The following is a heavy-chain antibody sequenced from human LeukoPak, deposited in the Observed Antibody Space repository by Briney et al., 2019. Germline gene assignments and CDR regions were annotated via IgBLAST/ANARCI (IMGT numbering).Heavy chain of an antibody. J-gene: IGHJ4*02. Sequence: GASVKVSCKASGGTFSSYAISWVRQAPGQGLEWMGGIIPIFGTANYAQKFQGRVTITTDESTSTAYMELSSLRSEDTAVYYCARDRVGEAAPGVLDFWGQGTLVSVSS. CDR2: IIPIFGTA. CDR3: ARDRVGEAAPGVLDF. CDR1: GGTFSSYA. D-gene: IGHD2-8*01. V-gene: IGHV1-69*05.